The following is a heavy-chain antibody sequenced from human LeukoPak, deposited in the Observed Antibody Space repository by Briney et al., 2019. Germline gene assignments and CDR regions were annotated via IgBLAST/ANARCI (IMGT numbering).Heavy chain of an antibody. V-gene: IGHV3-48*02. CDR3: ARTRSGAFDI. J-gene: IGHJ3*02. CDR2: ISSSGITI. D-gene: IGHD2-2*01. CDR1: GFTFSNYN. Sequence: GGSLRLSCAAPGFTFSNYNMNWVRQAPGKGLEWISYISSSGITIYYTDSVKGRFTISRDDAKNSLYLQMNSLRDEDTAVYYCARTRSGAFDIWGQGTMVTVSS.